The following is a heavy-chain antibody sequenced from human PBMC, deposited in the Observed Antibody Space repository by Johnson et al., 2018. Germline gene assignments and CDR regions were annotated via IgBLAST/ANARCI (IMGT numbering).Heavy chain of an antibody. D-gene: IGHD1-7*01. J-gene: IGHJ3*02. CDR2: MNPNSGNT. Sequence: QVQLVESGAEVKKPGASVKVSCKASGYTFTSYDINWVRQATGQGLEWMGWMNPNSGNTGYAQKFQGRVTMTRNTSISTAYMEPSSLRSEDTAVYYCARWNWNYGNAAFDIWGQGTMVTVSS. CDR1: GYTFTSYD. V-gene: IGHV1-8*01. CDR3: ARWNWNYGNAAFDI.